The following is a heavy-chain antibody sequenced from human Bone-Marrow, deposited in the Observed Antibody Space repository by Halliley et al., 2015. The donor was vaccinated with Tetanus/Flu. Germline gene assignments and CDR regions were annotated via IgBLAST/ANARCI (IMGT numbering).Heavy chain of an antibody. D-gene: IGHD3-22*01. J-gene: IGHJ4*02. Sequence: SSIGGWGTCSYSARSVKGPLNISRDNSKNTMDLQLNRLRAEVTAVYYCAKDLVGYSSGYFFFHYWGQGTLVTVSS. V-gene: IGHV3-23*01. CDR2: IGGWGTCS. CDR3: AKDLVGYSSGYFFFHY.